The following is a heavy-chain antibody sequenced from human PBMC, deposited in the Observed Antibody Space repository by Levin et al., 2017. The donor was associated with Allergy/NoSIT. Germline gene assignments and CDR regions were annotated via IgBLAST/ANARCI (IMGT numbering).Heavy chain of an antibody. D-gene: IGHD2-15*01. CDR2: IYWDDDK. J-gene: IGHJ3*02. CDR3: AHRRERRCSGGSCYQATDAFDI. CDR1: GFSLTTSEVG. Sequence: SGPTLVKPTQTLTLTCTFSGFSLTTSEVGVAWIRQPPGQALEWLALIYWDDDKRYSPSLKSRLTITKDTSKNQVVLTMTNMDPVDTATYYCAHRRERRCSGGSCYQATDAFDIWGQGTMVTVSS. V-gene: IGHV2-5*02.